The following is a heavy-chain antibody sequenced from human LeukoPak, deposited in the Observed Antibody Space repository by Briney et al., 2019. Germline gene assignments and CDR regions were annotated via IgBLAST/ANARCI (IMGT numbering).Heavy chain of an antibody. CDR2: ISSSGSTI. Sequence: GGSLRLSCAASGFTFSSYEMNWVRQAPGKGLEWVSYISSSGSTIYYADSVKGRFTISRDNAKNSLYLQMNRLRAEDTAVYYCARASSDYSNGDHFDYWGQGTLVTVSS. CDR3: ARASSDYSNGDHFDY. J-gene: IGHJ4*02. D-gene: IGHD4-11*01. CDR1: GFTFSSYE. V-gene: IGHV3-48*03.